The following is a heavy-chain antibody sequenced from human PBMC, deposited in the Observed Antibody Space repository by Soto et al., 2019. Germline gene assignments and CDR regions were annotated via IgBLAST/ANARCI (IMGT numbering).Heavy chain of an antibody. D-gene: IGHD3-10*01. V-gene: IGHV4-39*02. Sequence: QLQLQESGPGLVKPSETLSLTCTVSGGSISSSIYYWGWIRQPPGKGLEWIGSIVYTGSTYKNPSLRSRVALSVDTSRNRFALNVKSVTAADTAVYYCAREGYGSGSYPFDYWGQGTLVTVSS. CDR3: AREGYGSGSYPFDY. CDR1: GGSISSSIYY. CDR2: IVYTGST. J-gene: IGHJ4*02.